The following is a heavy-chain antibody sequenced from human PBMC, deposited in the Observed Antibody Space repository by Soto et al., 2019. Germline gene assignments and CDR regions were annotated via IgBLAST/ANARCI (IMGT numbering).Heavy chain of an antibody. D-gene: IGHD1-7*01. CDR2: IYPADSDT. Sequence: RGESLKISCKGSGYSFGNYWIGWVRQMPEKGLEWMGIIYPADSDTKYSPSFQGQVTISADKSISTAFLQWSSLKASDTAMYYCARLPHGELTYYSYGLDVWGQGTTVTVSS. V-gene: IGHV5-51*01. CDR3: ARLPHGELTYYSYGLDV. J-gene: IGHJ6*02. CDR1: GYSFGNYW.